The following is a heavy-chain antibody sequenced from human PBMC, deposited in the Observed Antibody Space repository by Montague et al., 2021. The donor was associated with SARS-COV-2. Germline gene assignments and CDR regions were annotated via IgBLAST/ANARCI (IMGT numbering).Heavy chain of an antibody. CDR3: ARTDCSDGICRFDY. CDR1: GFSLSTSGVG. J-gene: IGHJ4*02. Sequence: PALVKPTQTLTLTCSFSGFSLSTSGVGVGWIRQPPGKALECLALIYWNDDKRYSPSLKSRLTVTKDTSRNQVVLTVTNMDPVDTATYYCARTDCSDGICRFDYWGQGTLVTVSS. D-gene: IGHD2-15*01. V-gene: IGHV2-5*01. CDR2: IYWNDDK.